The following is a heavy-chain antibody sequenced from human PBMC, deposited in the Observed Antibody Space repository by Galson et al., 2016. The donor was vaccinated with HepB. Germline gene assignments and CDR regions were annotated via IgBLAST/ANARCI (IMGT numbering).Heavy chain of an antibody. CDR2: VSYDGRRK. V-gene: IGHV3-30*04. J-gene: IGHJ4*02. Sequence: SLRLSCAVSGFSFSNYALHWVRQAPGKGLEWVAVVSYDGRRKYYAGSVRGRFTISRDNSKNTLYLQMNSLRAEDTAVYYCARSRGSYGSGSYWAVLDYWGQGTLVTVSS. D-gene: IGHD3-10*01. CDR1: GFSFSNYA. CDR3: ARSRGSYGSGSYWAVLDY.